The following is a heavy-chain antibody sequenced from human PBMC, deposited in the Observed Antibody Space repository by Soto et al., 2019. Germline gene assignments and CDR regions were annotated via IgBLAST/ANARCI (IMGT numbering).Heavy chain of an antibody. CDR3: AKDASMRSRWTRFDY. D-gene: IGHD2-15*01. V-gene: IGHV3-23*01. CDR1: GFTFSSYA. CDR2: ISGSGGST. Sequence: PGGSLRLSCAASGFTFSSYAMSWVRQTPGKGLEWVSAISGSGGSTYYADSVKGRFTISRDNSKNTLYLQMNSLRAEDTAVYYCAKDASMRSRWTRFDYWGQGTLVTVSS. J-gene: IGHJ4*02.